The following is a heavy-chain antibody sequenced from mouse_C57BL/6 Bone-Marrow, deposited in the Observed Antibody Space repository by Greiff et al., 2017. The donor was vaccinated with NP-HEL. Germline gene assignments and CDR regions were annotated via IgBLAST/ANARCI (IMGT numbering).Heavy chain of an antibody. CDR3: ARWGWPFAY. CDR1: GYAFSSSW. CDR2: IYPGDGDT. J-gene: IGHJ3*01. V-gene: IGHV1-82*01. D-gene: IGHD3-3*01. Sequence: VQLQQSGPELVEPGASVKISCKASGYAFSSSWMNWVKQRPGKGLEWIGRIYPGDGDTNYNGKFKGKDTLTADKSSSTAYMQLSSLTSEDSAVYFCARWGWPFAYWGQGTLVTVSA.